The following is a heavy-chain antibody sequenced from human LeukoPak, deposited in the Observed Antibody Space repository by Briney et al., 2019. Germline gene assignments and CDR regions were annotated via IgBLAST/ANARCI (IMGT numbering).Heavy chain of an antibody. D-gene: IGHD1-26*01. CDR1: GFTFSSYA. CDR2: ISGSGGST. V-gene: IGHV3-23*01. Sequence: GGSLRLSCAASGFTFSSYAMSWVRQAPGKGLEWVSAISGSGGSTYYADSVKGRFTISRCNSKNTLYLQMISLRAEDTAVYYCANARSGSYSGGFDPWGQGTLVTVSS. CDR3: ANARSGSYSGGFDP. J-gene: IGHJ5*02.